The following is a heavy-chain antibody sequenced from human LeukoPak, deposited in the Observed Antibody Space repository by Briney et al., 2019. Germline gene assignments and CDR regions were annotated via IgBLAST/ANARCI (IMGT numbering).Heavy chain of an antibody. CDR2: IYYSGST. CDR3: ARMYYYDSSGYSRAPYYYYYYMGV. CDR1: GGSISSYY. D-gene: IGHD3-22*01. V-gene: IGHV4-59*01. J-gene: IGHJ6*03. Sequence: PSETLSLTCTVSGGSISSYYWSWIRQPPGKGLEWIGYIYYSGSTNYNPSLKSRVTISVDTSKNQFSLKLSSVTAADTAVYYCARMYYYDSSGYSRAPYYYYYYMGVWGKGTTVTISS.